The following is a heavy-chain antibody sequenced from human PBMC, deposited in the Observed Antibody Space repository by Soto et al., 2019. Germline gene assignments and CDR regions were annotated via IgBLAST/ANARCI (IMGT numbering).Heavy chain of an antibody. CDR3: AREITTPGGMDV. CDR2: IYYTGST. V-gene: IGHV4-59*01. CDR1: GGSISSYY. D-gene: IGHD3-16*01. J-gene: IGHJ6*02. Sequence: SETLSLTCTVSGGSISSYYWSWIRQPPGRALEWIGYIYYTGSTSYNPSLTSRVTISVDTSKNQFSLKLTSVTAADTAVYYCAREITTPGGMDVWGQGTTVTVSS.